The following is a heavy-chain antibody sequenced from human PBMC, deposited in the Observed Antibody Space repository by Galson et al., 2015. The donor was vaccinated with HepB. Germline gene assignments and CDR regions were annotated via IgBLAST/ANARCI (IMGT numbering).Heavy chain of an antibody. CDR3: ARDYRTDLYGYYYDSSGYLVFDY. CDR1: GDTFTSYG. Sequence: SVKVSCKASGDTFTSYGISWVRQAPGQGLEWMGWISAYNGNTNYAQKLQGRVTMTTDTSTSTAYMELRSLRSDDTAVYYCARDYRTDLYGYYYDSSGYLVFDYWGQGTLVTVSS. CDR2: ISAYNGNT. D-gene: IGHD3-22*01. V-gene: IGHV1-18*01. J-gene: IGHJ4*02.